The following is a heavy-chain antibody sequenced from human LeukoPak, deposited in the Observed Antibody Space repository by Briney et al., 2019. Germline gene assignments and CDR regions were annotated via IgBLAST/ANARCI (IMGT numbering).Heavy chain of an antibody. CDR3: ARDLYSTSSFDY. J-gene: IGHJ4*02. V-gene: IGHV3-21*01. D-gene: IGHD2/OR15-2a*01. CDR2: ISSSSTYI. CDR1: GFIFSSYT. Sequence: GGSLTLSCPASGFIFSSYTMNWVRQAPGKGLEWVSSISSSSTYIYYADSVKGRFTNSRDNAENSLYLQMDSLRAEDTAIYYCARDLYSTSSFDYWGQGTLVTVSS.